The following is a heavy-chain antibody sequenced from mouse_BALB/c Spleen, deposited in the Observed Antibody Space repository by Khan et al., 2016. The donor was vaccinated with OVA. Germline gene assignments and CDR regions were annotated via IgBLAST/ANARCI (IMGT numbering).Heavy chain of an antibody. D-gene: IGHD2-14*01. V-gene: IGHV1-4*01. J-gene: IGHJ3*01. CDR1: GYTFTSYT. CDR3: VRDGAYHRDDGWFAY. Sequence: QVQLKQSGAELARPGASVKMSCKASGYTFTSYTIHWIKKRPGQGLEWIGYINPSNGYTNYKEKFKDKVTLTTDKSSTTAYLQLTSLKSDDSAVYDCVRDGAYHRDDGWFAYWGQGTLVTVSA. CDR2: INPSNGYT.